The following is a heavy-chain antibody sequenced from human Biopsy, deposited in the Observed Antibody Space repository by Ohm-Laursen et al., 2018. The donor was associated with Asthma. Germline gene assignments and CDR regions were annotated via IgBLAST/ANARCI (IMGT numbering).Heavy chain of an antibody. CDR3: ARDFTIGSGSPFHF. D-gene: IGHD3-10*01. Sequence: SFRLSCAASGFDFSDYTMNWVRQAPGKGLEWVSSISSLSRYKYYSDSLRGRVTISRDNAKSSLHLQMSSLRAEDTAVYFCARDFTIGSGSPFHFWGPGTLVTVSS. CDR2: ISSLSRYK. CDR1: GFDFSDYT. J-gene: IGHJ4*01. V-gene: IGHV3-21*01.